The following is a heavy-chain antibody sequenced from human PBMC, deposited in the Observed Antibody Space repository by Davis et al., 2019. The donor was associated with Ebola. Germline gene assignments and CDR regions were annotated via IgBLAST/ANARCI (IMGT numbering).Heavy chain of an antibody. CDR1: GFTFSSYD. Sequence: PGGSLRLSCAASGFTFSSYDMHWVRQATGKGLEWVSAIGTAGDTYYPGSVKGRFTISRENAKNSLYLQMNSLRAGDTAVYYCARANTYYLYGMDVWGQGTTVTVSS. J-gene: IGHJ6*02. V-gene: IGHV3-13*01. D-gene: IGHD5-18*01. CDR3: ARANTYYLYGMDV. CDR2: IGTAGDT.